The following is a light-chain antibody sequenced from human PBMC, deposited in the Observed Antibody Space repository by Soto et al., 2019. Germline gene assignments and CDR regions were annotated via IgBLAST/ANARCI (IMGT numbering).Light chain of an antibody. Sequence: EIVLTQSPGTLSLSPGERATLSSRASQSVNSRYLAWHQQKPGHAPRLLMYGASTRATGVPDRFSGGGSGTDFTLTISRLEPEDFAVYYCQQYDNSPRTLGQGTKLEIK. CDR3: QQYDNSPRT. CDR1: QSVNSRY. CDR2: GAS. J-gene: IGKJ2*01. V-gene: IGKV3-20*01.